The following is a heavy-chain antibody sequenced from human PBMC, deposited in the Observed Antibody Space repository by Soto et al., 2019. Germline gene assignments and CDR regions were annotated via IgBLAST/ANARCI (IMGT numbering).Heavy chain of an antibody. V-gene: IGHV3-15*01. J-gene: IGHJ4*02. CDR1: GFTFSNAW. CDR3: TIGVYYGDNY. CDR2: IKSKTDGGTT. Sequence: GGSLRLSCAASGFTFSNAWMSWVRQAPGKGLEWVGRIKSKTDGGTTDYAATVKGRFTISRDDSKNTLYLQMNSRKTEDTAVYYCTIGVYYGDNYWGQGTLVTVSS. D-gene: IGHD4-17*01.